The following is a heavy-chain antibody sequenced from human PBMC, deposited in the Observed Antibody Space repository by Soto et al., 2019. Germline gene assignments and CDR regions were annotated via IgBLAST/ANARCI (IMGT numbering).Heavy chain of an antibody. CDR2: IYYSGST. CDR3: ASQQLVHYYYGMDV. D-gene: IGHD6-13*01. J-gene: IGHJ6*02. Sequence: QLQLQESGPGLVKPSETLSLTCTVSGCSISSSYYYWGCVRPPPGTVQEWVGSIYYSGSTYYNPSLTSRVTISVDTSKNQCSLKLSSVTAADTAVYYCASQQLVHYYYGMDVWGQGTTVTVSS. V-gene: IGHV4-39*01. CDR1: GCSISSSYYY.